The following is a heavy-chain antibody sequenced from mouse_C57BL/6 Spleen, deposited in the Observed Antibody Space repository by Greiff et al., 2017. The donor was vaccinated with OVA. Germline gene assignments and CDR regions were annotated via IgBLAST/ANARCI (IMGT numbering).Heavy chain of an antibody. CDR2: IYPVSGST. CDR1: GYTFTSYW. CDR3: ARRTVVASLDY. V-gene: IGHV1-55*01. Sequence: QVQLQQPGAELVKPGASVKLSCTASGYTFTSYWIPWVKQRPRQGLAWIGDIYPVSGSTIYNENFTIKATLTVDTSSSTAYMQLSSLTAEDSAVYYCARRTVVASLDYWGQGTTLTVSA. D-gene: IGHD1-1*01. J-gene: IGHJ2*01.